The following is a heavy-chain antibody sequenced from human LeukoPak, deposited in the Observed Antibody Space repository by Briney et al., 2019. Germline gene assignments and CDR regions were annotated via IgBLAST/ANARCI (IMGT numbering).Heavy chain of an antibody. CDR3: ARERQLERLAFGKEGSAFDY. J-gene: IGHJ4*02. CDR1: GITFNSYT. CDR2: ISSSSSYI. D-gene: IGHD1-1*01. Sequence: GGSLRLSCAASGITFNSYTMNWVRQAPGKGLEWVSSISSSSSYIYYAASVKGRFPISRDNAKNSLYLQMNRLRAEDTAVYYCARERQLERLAFGKEGSAFDYWGQGTLVTVSS. V-gene: IGHV3-21*01.